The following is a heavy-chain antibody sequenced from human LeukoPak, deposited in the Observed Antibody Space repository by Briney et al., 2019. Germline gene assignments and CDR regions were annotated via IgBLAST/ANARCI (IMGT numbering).Heavy chain of an antibody. Sequence: PSETLSLTCTVSGGSISSGSYYWGWIRQPPGKGLEWLGSIYYSGSTYYNPSLKSRVTISVDTSKNQFSLKLSSVTAADTAVYYCATQGYSGYDDRGSFDYWGQGTLVTVSS. J-gene: IGHJ4*02. V-gene: IGHV4-39*07. CDR3: ATQGYSGYDDRGSFDY. CDR1: GGSISSGSYY. D-gene: IGHD5-12*01. CDR2: IYYSGST.